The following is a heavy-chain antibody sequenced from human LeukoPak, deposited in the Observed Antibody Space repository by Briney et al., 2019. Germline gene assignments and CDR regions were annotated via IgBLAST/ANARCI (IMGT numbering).Heavy chain of an antibody. CDR2: ISSSSSYI. V-gene: IGHV3-21*01. Sequence: PGGFLRLSCAASGFTFSNYSMNLGRPAAGERLGLVSSISSSSSYIYYADSVKGRFTISRDNAKNSLYLQMNSLRAEDTAVYYCARDFGFGYDYGDYVTIGSYWGQGTLVTVSS. CDR3: ARDFGFGYDYGDYVTIGSY. CDR1: GFTFSNYS. J-gene: IGHJ4*02. D-gene: IGHD4-17*01.